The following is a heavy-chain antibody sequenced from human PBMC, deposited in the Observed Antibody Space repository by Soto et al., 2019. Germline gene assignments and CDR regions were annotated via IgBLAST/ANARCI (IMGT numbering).Heavy chain of an antibody. V-gene: IGHV1-69*12. Sequence: QVQLVQSGAEVKKPGSSVKVSCKASGGTFSSYAISWVRQAPGQGLEWMGGIIPIFGTAIYAQKFQGRVTITADESTSTAYMELSSLRSEDTAVYYCATDGDCTNGVCPAYYFDSWGQGTLVTVSS. CDR3: ATDGDCTNGVCPAYYFDS. D-gene: IGHD2-8*01. CDR1: GGTFSSYA. CDR2: IIPIFGTA. J-gene: IGHJ4*02.